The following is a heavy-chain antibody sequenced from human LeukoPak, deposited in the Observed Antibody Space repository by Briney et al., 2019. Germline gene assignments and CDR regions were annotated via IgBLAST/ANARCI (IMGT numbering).Heavy chain of an antibody. CDR3: ARGGGYDILTGYSPDAFDI. Sequence: ASVKVSCKASGYTFTGYYMHWVRQAPGQGLGWMGRINPNSGGTNYAQKFQGRVTMTRDTSISTAYMELSRLRSDDTAVYYCARGGGYDILTGYSPDAFDIWGQGTMVTVSS. CDR2: INPNSGGT. V-gene: IGHV1-2*06. J-gene: IGHJ3*02. CDR1: GYTFTGYY. D-gene: IGHD3-9*01.